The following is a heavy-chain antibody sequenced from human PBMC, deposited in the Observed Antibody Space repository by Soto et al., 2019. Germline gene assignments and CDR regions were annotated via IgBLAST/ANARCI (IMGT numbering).Heavy chain of an antibody. CDR1: GFTFTSSA. V-gene: IGHV1-58*01. CDR3: AAREGKREPLSAQHGLSWFDP. Sequence: GASVKVSCKASGFTFTSSAVQWVRQARGQRLEWIGWIVVGSGNTNYAQKFQERVTITRDMSTSTAYMEPSSLRSEDTAVYYCAAREGKREPLSAQHGLSWFDPWGQGTLVTVSS. D-gene: IGHD6-6*01. CDR2: IVVGSGNT. J-gene: IGHJ5*02.